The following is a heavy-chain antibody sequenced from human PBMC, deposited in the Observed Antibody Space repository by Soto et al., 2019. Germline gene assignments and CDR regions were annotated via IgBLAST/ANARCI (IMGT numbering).Heavy chain of an antibody. Sequence: SVKVSCKASGYTFTGYYMHWVRQTPGQGLEWMGGIIPKCDTPIYAQKFQDRVTITADESTSTAYMQLSSLRSGDTAVYYCARSGGLDRDFNYWGQGSLVTVSS. CDR1: GYTFTGYY. CDR2: IIPKCDTP. J-gene: IGHJ4*02. V-gene: IGHV1-69*13. CDR3: ARSGGLDRDFNY. D-gene: IGHD2-15*01.